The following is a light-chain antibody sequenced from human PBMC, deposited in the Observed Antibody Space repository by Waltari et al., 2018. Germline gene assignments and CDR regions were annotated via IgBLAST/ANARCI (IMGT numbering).Light chain of an antibody. CDR3: LQYNSAPYS. CDR2: DAS. Sequence: DIQMTQSPSSLSASVGDRVTVTCRASQDISNYLNWYQQKPGKPPKRLIYDASSLQSGVPSMFSGSGSGTVFTLTISSLQPEDFATYYCLQYNSAPYSFGQGTKVEIK. J-gene: IGKJ2*03. CDR1: QDISNY. V-gene: IGKV1-17*01.